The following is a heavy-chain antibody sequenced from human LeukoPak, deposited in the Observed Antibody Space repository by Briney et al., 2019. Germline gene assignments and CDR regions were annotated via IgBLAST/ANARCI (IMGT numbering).Heavy chain of an antibody. CDR3: ARGAPHAFDI. V-gene: IGHV1-18*01. D-gene: IGHD1-26*01. Sequence: KLQGRVTMTTDTSTSTAYMELRSLRSDDTAVYYCARGAPHAFDIWGQGTMVTVSS. J-gene: IGHJ3*02.